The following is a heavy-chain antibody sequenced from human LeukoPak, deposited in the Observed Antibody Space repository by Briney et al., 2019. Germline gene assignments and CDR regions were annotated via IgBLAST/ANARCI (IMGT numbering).Heavy chain of an antibody. V-gene: IGHV4-59*11. D-gene: IGHD1-26*01. CDR1: GDSISNHY. CDR3: ARDRGEGIVGTFEY. CDR2: IFYSGNT. J-gene: IGHJ4*02. Sequence: PSETLSLTCTVSGDSISNHYWSWIRQPPGKGLVWIGYIFYSGNTHYNPSLKSRVTMSVDTSKNQFSLRLSSVTPADTAVYYCARDRGEGIVGTFEYWGQGTLVTVSS.